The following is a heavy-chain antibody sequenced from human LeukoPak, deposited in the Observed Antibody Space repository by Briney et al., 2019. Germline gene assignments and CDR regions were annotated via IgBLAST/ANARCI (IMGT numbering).Heavy chain of an antibody. D-gene: IGHD1-26*01. CDR1: GGSISSGGYY. V-gene: IGHV4-31*03. Sequence: SETLSLTCTVSGGSISSGGYYWSWIRQHPGKGLEWIGYIYYSGSTYYNPSLKSRVTISVDTSKSQFSLKLSSVTAADTAVYYCARDRGRIVGATDAFDIWGQGAMVTVSS. CDR2: IYYSGST. CDR3: ARDRGRIVGATDAFDI. J-gene: IGHJ3*02.